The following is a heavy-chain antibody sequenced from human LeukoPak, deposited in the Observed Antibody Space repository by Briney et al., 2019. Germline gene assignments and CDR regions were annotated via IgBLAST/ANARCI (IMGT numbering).Heavy chain of an antibody. V-gene: IGHV3-48*03. D-gene: IGHD2-15*01. CDR1: GFTFSSYE. J-gene: IGHJ4*02. CDR2: ISSGGSNI. CDR3: ATRWAYECSGGSCYSRY. Sequence: GSLRLSCAASGFTFSSYEMNWVRQAPGKGLEWVSYISSGGSNIKYADSVKGRFTISRGNAKNSVHLQMNSLRAEDTAVYYCATRWAYECSGGSCYSRYWGQGTLVTVSS.